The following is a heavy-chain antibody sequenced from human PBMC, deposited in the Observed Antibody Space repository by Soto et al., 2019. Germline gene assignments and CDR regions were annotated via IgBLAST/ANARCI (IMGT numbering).Heavy chain of an antibody. CDR2: INWNSGSI. CDR3: VKDESINWYSGHFRH. J-gene: IGHJ1*01. CDR1: GFTFTAYD. Sequence: GGSLRLSCATSGFTFTAYDLTWVRQAPGKGLDWVSGINWNSGSIGYGDSVKGRFAISRDNAKNSLHLQMNSLSAEDTAFYYCVKDESINWYSGHFRHWGQGTRVTVSS. V-gene: IGHV3-9*01. D-gene: IGHD6-13*01.